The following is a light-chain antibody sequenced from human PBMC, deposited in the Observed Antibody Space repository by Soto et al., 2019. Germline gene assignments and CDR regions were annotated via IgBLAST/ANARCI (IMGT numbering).Light chain of an antibody. CDR2: DVS. J-gene: IGLJ3*02. CDR3: SSYTSSSTLEV. CDR1: SSDVGGYNY. Sequence: QSVLTQPASVSGSPGQSITISCTGTSSDVGGYNYVSWYQQHPGKAPKLMIYDVSNRPSGVSNRFSGSKSGNTASLTISGLQAEDEADYYCSSYTSSSTLEVFGGGTKLTGL. V-gene: IGLV2-14*01.